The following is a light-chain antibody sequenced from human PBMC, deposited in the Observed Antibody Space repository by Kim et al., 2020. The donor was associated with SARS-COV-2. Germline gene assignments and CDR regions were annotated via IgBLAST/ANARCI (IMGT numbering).Light chain of an antibody. J-gene: IGKJ2*01. Sequence: LCPGGRATLSCRASQSVATDHLAWFQQKPGQAPSLLIYGPSSRATGIPDRFSAGGSGTDSTLTISRLEPEDFAVYYCQQYDRSPYTFGQGTKLEI. CDR1: QSVATDH. V-gene: IGKV3-20*01. CDR3: QQYDRSPYT. CDR2: GPS.